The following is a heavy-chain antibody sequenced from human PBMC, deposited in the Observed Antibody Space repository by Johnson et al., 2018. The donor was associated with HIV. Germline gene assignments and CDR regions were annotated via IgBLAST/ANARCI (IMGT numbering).Heavy chain of an antibody. J-gene: IGHJ3*02. V-gene: IGHV3-20*04. CDR1: GFTFSSYA. Sequence: VQLVESGGGVVQPGRSLRLSCASSGFTFSSYAMHWVRQAPGKGLEWVSGINWNGGRTDYADSVKGRFTISRDKAKNSLYLQMNSLRDEGTALYYCVRIVGIAVGGTELEAFDIWGQGTMVTVSS. CDR3: VRIVGIAVGGTELEAFDI. D-gene: IGHD6-19*01. CDR2: INWNGGRT.